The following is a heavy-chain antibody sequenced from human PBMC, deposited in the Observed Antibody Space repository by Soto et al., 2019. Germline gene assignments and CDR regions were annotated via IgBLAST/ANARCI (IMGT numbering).Heavy chain of an antibody. CDR1: GFTFSSYA. CDR2: ISGSGGST. Sequence: PGGSLRLSCAASGFTFSSYAMSWVRQAPGKGLEWVSAISGSGGSTYYADSVKGRFTISRDNSKNTLYLQMNSLRAEDTAVYYCAKGHYYYDSSGYYFGAGYYGMDVWGQGTTVTVSS. CDR3: AKGHYYYDSSGYYFGAGYYGMDV. J-gene: IGHJ6*02. D-gene: IGHD3-22*01. V-gene: IGHV3-23*01.